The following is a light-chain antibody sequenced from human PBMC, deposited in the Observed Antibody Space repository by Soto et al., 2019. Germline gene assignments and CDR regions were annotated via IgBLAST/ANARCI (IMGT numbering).Light chain of an antibody. CDR2: GAT. CDR3: QQYNDWPPMYT. CDR1: QSVSVL. J-gene: IGKJ2*01. V-gene: IGKV3-15*01. Sequence: EIVMKQSPATLSVSPGERATLSCGASQSVSVLLAWYQQKPGQAPRLLIHGATTRATGIAARFSGSGSGTEFTLTISGLKSEDLAVYFCQQYNDWPPMYTFGQGTTVDI.